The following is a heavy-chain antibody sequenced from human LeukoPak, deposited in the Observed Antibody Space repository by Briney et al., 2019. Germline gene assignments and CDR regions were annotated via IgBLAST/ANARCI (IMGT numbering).Heavy chain of an antibody. D-gene: IGHD1-14*01. Sequence: PGGSLRLSCAASGFTLISYNMNWVRQAPGKGLEWVSYISSASTVHYADSVKGRFTISRDNAKNSLYLQLNSLRADDTAVYYCAREYLRRKTGYLDNWGQGTLVTVSS. V-gene: IGHV3-48*01. CDR3: AREYLRRKTGYLDN. CDR2: ISSASTV. CDR1: GFTLISYN. J-gene: IGHJ4*02.